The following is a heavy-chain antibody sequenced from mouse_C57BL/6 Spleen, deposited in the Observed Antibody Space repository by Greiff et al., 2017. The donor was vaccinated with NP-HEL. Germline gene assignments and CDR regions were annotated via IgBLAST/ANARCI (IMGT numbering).Heavy chain of an antibody. CDR3: ARPPHGNYAMDY. Sequence: QVQLKQSGAELARPGASVKLSCKASGYTFTSYGISWVRQRPGQGLEWIGEIYPRSGNTYYNEQFKGKARLTADKSSSTAYMELRSLTSEDSAVYFCARPPHGNYAMDYWGQGTSVTVSS. CDR2: IYPRSGNT. CDR1: GYTFTSYG. V-gene: IGHV1-81*01. J-gene: IGHJ4*01.